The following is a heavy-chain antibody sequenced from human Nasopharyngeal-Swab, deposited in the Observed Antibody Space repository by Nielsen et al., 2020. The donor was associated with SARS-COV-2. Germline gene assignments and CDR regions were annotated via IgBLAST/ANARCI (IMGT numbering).Heavy chain of an antibody. CDR2: ISTGGTT. CDR3: ARDRGFDGYYYMDV. Sequence: GGSLRLSCAASGFTFSSYAMSWVRQAPGKGLEWVSLISTGGTTSYADSVKGRFTISRDISKNTLYLQMNSLRAEDTAVYYCARDRGFDGYYYMDVWGKGTTVTVSS. J-gene: IGHJ6*03. V-gene: IGHV3-53*01. CDR1: GFTFSSYA. D-gene: IGHD3-10*01.